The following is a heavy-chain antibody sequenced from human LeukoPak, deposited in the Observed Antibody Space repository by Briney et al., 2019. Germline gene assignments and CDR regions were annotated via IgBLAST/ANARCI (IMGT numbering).Heavy chain of an antibody. V-gene: IGHV4-4*07. Sequence: SETLSLTCTVSGGPMSSYYWSWLRQPAGKGLEWIGRIYTSGSTNYNPSLKSRVTMSVDTSKNQFSLKLSSVTAADTAVYYCAREMNWNLPYYFDYWGQGTLVTASS. D-gene: IGHD1-7*01. CDR2: IYTSGST. CDR3: AREMNWNLPYYFDY. CDR1: GGPMSSYY. J-gene: IGHJ4*02.